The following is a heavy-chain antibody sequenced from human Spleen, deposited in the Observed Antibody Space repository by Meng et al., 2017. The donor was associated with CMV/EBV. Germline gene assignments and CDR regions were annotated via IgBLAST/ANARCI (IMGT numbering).Heavy chain of an antibody. V-gene: IGHV1-69*10. CDR3: ARDLTYGDFYGTFDY. CDR1: GGTFSSYA. Sequence: SVKVSCKASGGTFSSYAISWVRQAPGQGLEWMGGIIPIHGIANYAQKFQGRVTITADKSTSTAYMELSSLRSEDTAVYYCARDLTYGDFYGTFDYWGQGTLVTVSS. J-gene: IGHJ4*02. D-gene: IGHD4-17*01. CDR2: IIPIHGIA.